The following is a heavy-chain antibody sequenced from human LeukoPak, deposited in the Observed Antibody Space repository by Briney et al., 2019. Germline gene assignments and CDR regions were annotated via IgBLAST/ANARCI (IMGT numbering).Heavy chain of an antibody. V-gene: IGHV4-34*01. J-gene: IGHJ2*01. CDR2: INQSGST. D-gene: IGHD6-19*01. CDR3: ASNQWPSWYFDL. CDR1: GGSLSGHN. Sequence: SETLSLTCAVYGGSLSGHNWNWIRQPPGKGLEWIGEINQSGSTNYNPSLKSRVSISLDTSKNQFSLHLSSVTAADTAVYYCASNQWPSWYFDLWGRGTLVTVSA.